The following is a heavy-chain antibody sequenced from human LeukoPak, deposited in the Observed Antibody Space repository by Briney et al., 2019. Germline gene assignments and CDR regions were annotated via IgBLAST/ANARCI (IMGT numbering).Heavy chain of an antibody. V-gene: IGHV1-18*01. D-gene: IGHD3-10*01. J-gene: IGHJ4*02. CDR2: ISAYNGNT. CDR1: GYTFTIYG. Sequence: ASVKVSCKASGYTFTIYGISWVRQAPGQGLEWMGWISAYNGNTNNAQKLEGRVTMTTDTSTSTAYMELRSLRSDDTAVYYCARLVFGVTSFIDYWGQGTLVTVSS. CDR3: ARLVFGVTSFIDY.